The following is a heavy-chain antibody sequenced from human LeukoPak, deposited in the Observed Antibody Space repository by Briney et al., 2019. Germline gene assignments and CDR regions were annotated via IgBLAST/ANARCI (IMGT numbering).Heavy chain of an antibody. D-gene: IGHD7-27*01. V-gene: IGHV3-30-3*01. Sequence: GGSLRLSCAASGFTFSSYAMHWVRQAPGKGLEWVAVISYDGSNKYYADSVKGRFTISRDNSKNTLYLQMNSLRAEDTAVYYCAREAESGHRPYYFDYWGQGTLVTVSS. CDR1: GFTFSSYA. CDR2: ISYDGSNK. CDR3: AREAESGHRPYYFDY. J-gene: IGHJ4*02.